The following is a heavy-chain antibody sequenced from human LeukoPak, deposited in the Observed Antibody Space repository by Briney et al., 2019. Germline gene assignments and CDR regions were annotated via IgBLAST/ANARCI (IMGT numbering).Heavy chain of an antibody. V-gene: IGHV4-59*01. CDR3: ARGMATITTLFDY. D-gene: IGHD5-24*01. J-gene: IGHJ4*02. CDR2: IYYSGST. CDR1: GDSLSSYY. Sequence: PSETLSLTCTVSGDSLSSYYWSWIRQPPGKGLEWIGYIYYSGSTNYNPSLKSRVTISVDTSKNQFSLKMSSVTAADTAVYYCARGMATITTLFDYWGQGTLVTVSS.